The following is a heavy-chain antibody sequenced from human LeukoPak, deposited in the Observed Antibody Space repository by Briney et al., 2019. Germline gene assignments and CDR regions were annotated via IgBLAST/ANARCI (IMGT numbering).Heavy chain of an antibody. D-gene: IGHD3-22*01. Sequence: PSETLSLTCTVSGGSINSYYWSWIRQPPGKGLEWIGYIYYSGSTNYNPSLKSRVTISVDTSKNQFSLKQSSVTAADTAVYYYARGAPYYYDSSGYLFDYWGQGTLVTVSS. V-gene: IGHV4-59*01. CDR3: ARGAPYYYDSSGYLFDY. CDR1: GGSINSYY. CDR2: IYYSGST. J-gene: IGHJ4*02.